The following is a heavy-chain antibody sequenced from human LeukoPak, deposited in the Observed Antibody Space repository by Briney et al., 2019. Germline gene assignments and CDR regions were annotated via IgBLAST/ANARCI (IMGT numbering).Heavy chain of an antibody. CDR2: ISSSSSTI. CDR1: GFTFSSYS. J-gene: IGHJ3*02. Sequence: GGSLRLSCAASGFTFSSYSMNWVRQAPGKGLEWVSYISSSSSTIYYADSVKGRFTISRDNAKNSLYLQMNSLRAEDTAVYYCARSHDLDAFDIWGQGTMVTVSS. CDR3: ARSHDLDAFDI. V-gene: IGHV3-48*04.